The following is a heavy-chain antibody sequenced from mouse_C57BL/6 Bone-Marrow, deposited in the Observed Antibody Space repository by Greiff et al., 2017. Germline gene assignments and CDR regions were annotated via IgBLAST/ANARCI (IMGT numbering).Heavy chain of an antibody. V-gene: IGHV5-4*01. CDR3: ARDERLLAWFAY. J-gene: IGHJ3*01. D-gene: IGHD1-1*01. CDR1: GFTFSSYA. CDR2: ISDGGSYT. Sequence: EVKVVESGGGLVKPGGSLKLSCAASGFTFSSYAMSWVRQTPEKRLEWVATISDGGSYTYYPDNVKGRFTISRDNAKNNLYLQMSHLKSEDTAMYYCARDERLLAWFAYWGQGTLVTVSA.